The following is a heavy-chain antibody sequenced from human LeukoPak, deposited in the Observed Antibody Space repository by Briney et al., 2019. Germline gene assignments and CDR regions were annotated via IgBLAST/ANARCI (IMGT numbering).Heavy chain of an antibody. J-gene: IGHJ6*02. CDR1: GGSISSGGYY. CDR2: IYYSGST. V-gene: IGHV4-31*03. CDR3: AREGKMFGELYSYGMDV. D-gene: IGHD3-10*02. Sequence: PSETLSLTCTVSGGSISSGGYYWSWIRQHPGKGLEWIGYIYYSGSTYYNPSLKSRVTISVDTSKNQFSLKLSSVTAADTAVYYCAREGKMFGELYSYGMDVWGQGTTVTVSS.